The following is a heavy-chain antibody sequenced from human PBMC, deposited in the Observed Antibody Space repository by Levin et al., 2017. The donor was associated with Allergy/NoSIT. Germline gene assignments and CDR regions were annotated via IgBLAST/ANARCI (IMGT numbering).Heavy chain of an antibody. J-gene: IGHJ4*02. V-gene: IGHV3-21*01. CDR2: ISGGSFFI. Sequence: GESLKISCVASGFTFSDYTMSWVRQAPGKGLEWVASISGGSFFIYDADPVKGRFAISRNNAKNSLYLQMNSLRDEDTAVYYCARSPPDNEDSGVGLDHWGQGTLVTVSS. CDR1: GFTFSDYT. CDR3: ARSPPDNEDSGVGLDH. D-gene: IGHD1-26*01.